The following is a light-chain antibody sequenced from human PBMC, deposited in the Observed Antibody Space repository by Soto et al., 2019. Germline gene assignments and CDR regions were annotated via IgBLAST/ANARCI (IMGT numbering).Light chain of an antibody. CDR1: QGISSY. V-gene: IGKV1-8*01. CDR3: QQYYSYPPYT. Sequence: AIRMTQSPSSLSASTGDRVTITCRASQGISSYLAWYQQKPGKAPKLLIYAASTLQSGVPSRFSGSVSGTDFTLTISGLQSEDFATYYCQQYYSYPPYTFGQGTKLEIK. CDR2: AAS. J-gene: IGKJ2*01.